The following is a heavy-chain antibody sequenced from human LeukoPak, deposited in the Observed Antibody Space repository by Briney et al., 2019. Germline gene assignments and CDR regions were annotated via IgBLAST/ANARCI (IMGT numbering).Heavy chain of an antibody. D-gene: IGHD6-19*01. J-gene: IGHJ6*02. CDR3: APMPGIAVAGKSGYYYGMDV. Sequence: SETLSLTCAVYGGSFSGYYWSWIRQPPGKGLEWIGEINHSGSTNYNPSLKSRVTISVDTSKNQFSLKLGSVTAADTAVYYCAPMPGIAVAGKSGYYYGMDVWGQGTTVTVSS. V-gene: IGHV4-34*01. CDR2: INHSGST. CDR1: GGSFSGYY.